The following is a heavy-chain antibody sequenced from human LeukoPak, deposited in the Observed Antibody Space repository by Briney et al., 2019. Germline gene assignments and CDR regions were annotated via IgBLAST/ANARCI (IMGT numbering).Heavy chain of an antibody. J-gene: IGHJ3*02. V-gene: IGHV1-69*13. CDR3: AREGREYAAWGYSSYKGAFDI. D-gene: IGHD6-19*01. CDR1: GGTFSSYA. Sequence: SVKVSCKASGGTFSSYAISWVRQAPGQGLEWMGGIIPIFGTANYAQKFQGRVTITADESTSTAYMELSSLRSEDTAVYYCAREGREYAAWGYSSYKGAFDILGQGTMVTVSS. CDR2: IIPIFGTA.